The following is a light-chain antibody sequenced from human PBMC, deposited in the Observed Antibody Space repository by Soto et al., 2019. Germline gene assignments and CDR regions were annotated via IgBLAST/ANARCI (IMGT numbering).Light chain of an antibody. V-gene: IGKV1-27*01. J-gene: IGKJ1*01. CDR1: QGIIDY. CDR2: AAS. Sequence: DIQMTQSPSSLSASVGDRVTITCRASQGIIDYLAWYQQKPGKPPKLLIYAASTLHSGVPSRFSGSGAGTDFTLTISSLQPEDVATHYCQKYDTAPQTFGPGTRVEIK. CDR3: QKYDTAPQT.